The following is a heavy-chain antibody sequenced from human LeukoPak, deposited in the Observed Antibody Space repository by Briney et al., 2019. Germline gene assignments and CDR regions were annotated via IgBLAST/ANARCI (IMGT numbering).Heavy chain of an antibody. J-gene: IGHJ4*02. CDR3: ASPRGGYYDFWSGYWPPGY. CDR1: GFTFSSYA. Sequence: GKSLRLSCAASGFTFSSYAMSWVRQAPGKGLEWVSAISGSGGSTYYADSVKGRFTISRDNSKNTLYLQMNSLRAEDTAVYYCASPRGGYYDFWSGYWPPGYWGQGTLVTVSS. CDR2: ISGSGGST. V-gene: IGHV3-23*01. D-gene: IGHD3-3*01.